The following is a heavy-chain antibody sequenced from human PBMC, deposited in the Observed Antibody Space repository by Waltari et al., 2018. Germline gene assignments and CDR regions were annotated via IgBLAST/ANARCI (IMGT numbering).Heavy chain of an antibody. D-gene: IGHD6-19*01. Sequence: EVQLVESGGGSVQPGGSLRLSCAASGLIIKNNCLTWVRQAPGEGLEWVSTIYAGGITKYADSVNGRFTISRDNSKNTLSLQMNSLRVDDTAMYYCVREYNDGWYFDYWGRGTLVTVSS. CDR3: VREYNDGWYFDY. CDR2: IYAGGIT. V-gene: IGHV3-66*01. CDR1: GLIIKNNC. J-gene: IGHJ4*02.